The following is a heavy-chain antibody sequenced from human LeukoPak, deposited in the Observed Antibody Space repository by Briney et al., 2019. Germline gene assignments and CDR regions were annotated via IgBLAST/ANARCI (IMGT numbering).Heavy chain of an antibody. CDR2: IWYDGSNK. V-gene: IGHV3-33*01. D-gene: IGHD3-22*01. J-gene: IGHJ4*02. CDR1: GFTFSSYG. Sequence: PGGSLRLSCAASGFTFSSYGMHWVRQAPGKGLEWVAVIWYDGSNKYYADSVKGRFTISRDNSKNTLYLQMNSLRAEDTAVYYCARDRYYDSSGYYADYWGQGTLVTVSS. CDR3: ARDRYYDSSGYYADY.